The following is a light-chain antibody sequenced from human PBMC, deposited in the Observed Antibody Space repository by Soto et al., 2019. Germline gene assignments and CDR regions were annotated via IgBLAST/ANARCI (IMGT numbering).Light chain of an antibody. J-gene: IGKJ4*01. CDR2: GAS. V-gene: IGKV3D-15*01. Sequence: EIVMTQSPATLSVSPGEGASLSYRASQSVNIYLAWYQQKPGQAPRLLIFGASSRATGIPARFSGSGSGTEFNLTISSLQSEDFAVYFCQQYDDWLRLTFGGGTKVVIK. CDR1: QSVNIY. CDR3: QQYDDWLRLT.